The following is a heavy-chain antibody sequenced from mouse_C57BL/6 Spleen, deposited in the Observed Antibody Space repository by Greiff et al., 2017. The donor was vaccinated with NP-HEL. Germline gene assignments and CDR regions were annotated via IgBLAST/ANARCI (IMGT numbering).Heavy chain of an antibody. V-gene: IGHV1-80*01. D-gene: IGHD3-2*02. CDR1: GYAFSSYW. Sequence: QVQLKESGAELVKPGASVKLSCKASGYAFSSYWMNWVKQRPGKGLEWIGQIYPGDGDTNYNGKFKGKATLTADKSSSTAYMQLSSLTSEDSAVYFCARSAIRYFDYWGQGTTLTVSS. CDR3: ARSAIRYFDY. CDR2: IYPGDGDT. J-gene: IGHJ2*01.